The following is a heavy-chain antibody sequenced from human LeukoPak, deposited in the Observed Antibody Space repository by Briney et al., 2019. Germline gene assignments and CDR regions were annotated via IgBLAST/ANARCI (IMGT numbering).Heavy chain of an antibody. V-gene: IGHV3-53*01. CDR2: IYSGGST. D-gene: IGHD3-9*01. Sequence: GGSLRLSCAASGFTVSSNYMSWVRQAPGKGLEWVSVIYSGGSTYYADSAKGRFTISRDNSKDTLYLQMNSLRAEDTAVYYCARILYYDILTGYENRAFDIWGQGTMVTVSS. CDR1: GFTVSSNY. CDR3: ARILYYDILTGYENRAFDI. J-gene: IGHJ3*02.